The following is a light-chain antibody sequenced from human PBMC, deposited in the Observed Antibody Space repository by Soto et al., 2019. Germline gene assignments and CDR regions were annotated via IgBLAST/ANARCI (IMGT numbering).Light chain of an antibody. CDR3: QQYGSTPSLT. Sequence: EIVLTQSPGTLSLSPGERATLSCRASQSVSSSYLAWYQHKPGQTPRLLIYGASSRATGIPDRFSGSGSGTDVTVTISRLEPEDCAVYYCQQYGSTPSLTFGGGTKLEIK. CDR2: GAS. CDR1: QSVSSSY. J-gene: IGKJ4*01. V-gene: IGKV3-20*01.